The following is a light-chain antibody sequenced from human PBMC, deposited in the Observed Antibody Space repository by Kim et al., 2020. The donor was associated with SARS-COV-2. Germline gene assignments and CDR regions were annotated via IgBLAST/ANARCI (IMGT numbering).Light chain of an antibody. CDR3: QVWDSSSDHVV. J-gene: IGLJ2*01. CDR1: NIGSKS. V-gene: IGLV3-21*04. CDR2: YDS. Sequence: APEKTARITCGGNNIGSKSVHWYQQKPGQAPVLVIYYDSDRPSGIPERFSGSNSGNTATLTISRVEAGDEADYYCQVWDSSSDHVVFGGGTQLTVL.